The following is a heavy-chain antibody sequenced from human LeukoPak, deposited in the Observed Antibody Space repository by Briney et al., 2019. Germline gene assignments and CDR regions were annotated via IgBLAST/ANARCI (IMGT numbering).Heavy chain of an antibody. D-gene: IGHD6-25*01. CDR2: MNPNNGDS. V-gene: IGHV1-8*03. Sequence: GASVKVSCKASGYTFTNYHINWVRQATGQGLEWMGWMNPNNGDSGYAQKFQGRVTITRDTSISTSYMELRSLRSDDTAEYFCARTTSFTASGYDYWGQGTLVTVSS. CDR3: ARTTSFTASGYDY. CDR1: GYTFTNYH. J-gene: IGHJ4*02.